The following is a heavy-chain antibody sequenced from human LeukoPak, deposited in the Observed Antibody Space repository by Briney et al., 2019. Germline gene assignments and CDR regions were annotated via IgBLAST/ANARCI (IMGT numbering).Heavy chain of an antibody. J-gene: IGHJ4*02. Sequence: SETLSLTCTVSGGSISSYYWSWIRQPAGKGLEWIGRIYTSGSTNYNPSLKSRVTMSVDTSKNQFSLKLSSVTAADTAVYYCARGGGAPPGYYLEPFVYWGQGTLVTVSS. CDR3: ARGGGAPPGYYLEPFVY. D-gene: IGHD3-22*01. V-gene: IGHV4-4*07. CDR1: GGSISSYY. CDR2: IYTSGST.